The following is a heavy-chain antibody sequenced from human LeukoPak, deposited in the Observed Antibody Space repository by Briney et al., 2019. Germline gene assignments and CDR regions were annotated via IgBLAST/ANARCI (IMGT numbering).Heavy chain of an antibody. CDR2: IKQDGSEK. D-gene: IGHD6-13*01. J-gene: IGHJ6*02. V-gene: IGHV3-7*01. Sequence: GGSLRLSCAASGFTFSGYWMSWVRQAPGKGLEWVANIKQDGSEKYYVDSVRGRFTISRDNARNSLYLQMNSLRAEDTAVYYCAKDEGSIAAAGLPGDYYYGMDVWGQGTTVTVSS. CDR1: GFTFSGYW. CDR3: AKDEGSIAAAGLPGDYYYGMDV.